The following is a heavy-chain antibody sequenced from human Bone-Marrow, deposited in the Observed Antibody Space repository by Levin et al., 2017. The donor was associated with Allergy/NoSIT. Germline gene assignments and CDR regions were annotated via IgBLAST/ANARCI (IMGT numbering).Heavy chain of an antibody. D-gene: IGHD2-2*01. CDR2: IYYSGST. CDR3: ARQYCSSTSCYAEGWFDP. Sequence: GSLRLSCTVSGGSISSSSYYWGWIRQPPGKGLEWIGSIYYSGSTYYNPSLKSRVTISVDTSKNQFSLKLSSVTAADTAVYYCARQYCSSTSCYAEGWFDPWGQGTLVTVSS. J-gene: IGHJ5*02. CDR1: GGSISSSSYY. V-gene: IGHV4-39*01.